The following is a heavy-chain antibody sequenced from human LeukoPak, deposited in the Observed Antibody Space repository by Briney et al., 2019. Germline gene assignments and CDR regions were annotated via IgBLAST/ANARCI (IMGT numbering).Heavy chain of an antibody. CDR3: ASVRGYSSGWYASGFDP. J-gene: IGHJ5*02. Sequence: PSETLSLTCTVSGGSISSSSYYWGWIRQPPGKGLEWIGSMYYSGSTYYNPSLKSRVTISLDTSKNQFSLKLTSVTAADTAVYYCASVRGYSSGWYASGFDPWGQGTLVTVSS. CDR1: GGSISSSSYY. V-gene: IGHV4-39*07. CDR2: MYYSGST. D-gene: IGHD6-19*01.